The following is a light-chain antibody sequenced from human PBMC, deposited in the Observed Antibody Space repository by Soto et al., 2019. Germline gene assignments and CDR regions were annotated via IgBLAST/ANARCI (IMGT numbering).Light chain of an antibody. V-gene: IGKV3-20*01. CDR2: GAS. CDR3: QQYSNSACT. CDR1: QSVSSSY. J-gene: IGKJ1*01. Sequence: EIVLTQSPGTLSLSPGQRATLSCRASQSVSSSYLAWYQQKPGQAPSLLIYGASSRATGIPDRFSGSASGTDFTLTISRLEPEDFAVYYCQQYSNSACTFGQGTKVEIK.